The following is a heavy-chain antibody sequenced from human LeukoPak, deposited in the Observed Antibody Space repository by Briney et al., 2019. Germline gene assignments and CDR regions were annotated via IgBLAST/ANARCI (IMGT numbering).Heavy chain of an antibody. CDR1: GGSISSSSYY. J-gene: IGHJ6*03. D-gene: IGHD3-3*01. Sequence: PSETLSLTCTVSGGSISSSSYYWGWIRQPPGKGLEWIGSIYYSGSTYYNPSLKSRVTISVDTSKNQFSLKLSSVTAADTAVYYCARDPNSYDFGASYYYYMDVWGKGTTVTVSS. V-gene: IGHV4-39*02. CDR2: IYYSGST. CDR3: ARDPNSYDFGASYYYYMDV.